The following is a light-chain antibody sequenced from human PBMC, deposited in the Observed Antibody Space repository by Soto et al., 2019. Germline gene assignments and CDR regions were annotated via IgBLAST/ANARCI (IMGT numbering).Light chain of an antibody. CDR1: QNINNW. CDR2: EAS. V-gene: IGKV1-5*03. J-gene: IGKJ1*01. Sequence: DIQMIQSPSTLSASVGDRVTITCRASQNINNWLAWYQQKPGKAPNLLIYEASSLESGVPSRFGGSRSGTEFTLTISSLQPEDFATYYCQQYNSYSWTFGQGTKVEIK. CDR3: QQYNSYSWT.